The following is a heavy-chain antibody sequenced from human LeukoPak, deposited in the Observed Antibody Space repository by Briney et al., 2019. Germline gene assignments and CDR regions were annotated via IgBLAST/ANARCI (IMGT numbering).Heavy chain of an antibody. CDR3: ARDGYSYGERWFDP. CDR2: ISAYNGNT. V-gene: IGHV1-18*04. CDR1: GYTFTSYG. J-gene: IGHJ5*02. D-gene: IGHD5-18*01. Sequence: ASVKVSCKASGYTFTSYGISWARQAPGQGLGWMGWISAYNGNTNYAQKLQGRVTMTADTSTSTAYMELRSLRSDDTAVYYCARDGYSYGERWFDPWGQGNLVTVSS.